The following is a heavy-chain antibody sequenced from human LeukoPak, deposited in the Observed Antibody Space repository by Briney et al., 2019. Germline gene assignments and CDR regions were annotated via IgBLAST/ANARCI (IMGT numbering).Heavy chain of an antibody. Sequence: SQTLSLTCAISGDSVSSNSAAWNWIRQSPSRGLEWLGRTYYRSKWYNDYAVSVKSRITINPDTSKNQFSLQLNSVTPEDTAVYYCARGHYHSSGPYDAFDIWGQGTMVTVSS. CDR3: ARGHYHSSGPYDAFDI. D-gene: IGHD3-22*01. CDR1: GDSVSSNSAA. V-gene: IGHV6-1*01. CDR2: TYYRSKWYN. J-gene: IGHJ3*02.